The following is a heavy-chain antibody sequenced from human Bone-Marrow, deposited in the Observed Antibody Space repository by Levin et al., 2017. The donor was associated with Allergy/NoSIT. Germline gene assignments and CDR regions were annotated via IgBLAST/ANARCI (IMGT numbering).Heavy chain of an antibody. CDR3: ARHGSGYDRRFIDY. CDR2: IYPEDSDD. Sequence: GGSLRLSCKVSGSSFTTYWIDWVRQMPGKGPEWMGMIYPEDSDDRYNPTFAGHVTMSVDRSTTTAHLEWSSLRAADTAMYYCARHGSGYDRRFIDYWGQGTLDTVSS. CDR1: GSSFTTYW. D-gene: IGHD5-12*01. V-gene: IGHV5-51*01. J-gene: IGHJ4*02.